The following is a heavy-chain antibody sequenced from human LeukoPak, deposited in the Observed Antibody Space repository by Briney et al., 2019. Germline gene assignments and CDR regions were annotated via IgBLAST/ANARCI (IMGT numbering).Heavy chain of an antibody. V-gene: IGHV3-66*01. CDR1: GFTVSNSY. D-gene: IGHD3-10*01. CDR3: ARTYYYGSGRYFDY. J-gene: IGHJ4*02. CDR2: IYSGGRT. Sequence: GGSLRLSCAASGFTVSNSYITWVRQAPGKGLEWVSVIYSGGRTFYADSVKGRFTLSRDNSKNTLFLQMNNLRVEDTAVYYCARTYYYGSGRYFDYWGQGTLVTVSS.